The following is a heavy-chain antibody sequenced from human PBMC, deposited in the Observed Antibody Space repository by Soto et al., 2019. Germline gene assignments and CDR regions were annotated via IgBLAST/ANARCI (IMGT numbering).Heavy chain of an antibody. CDR1: GFSMCNHA. V-gene: IGHV3-23*01. CDR3: AREPKPFLTGYYDL. J-gene: IGHJ4*02. D-gene: IGHD3-9*01. Sequence: EARLSESGGGLVQPGGSLRLSCVVSGFSMCNHALTWVRQAPGKGLEWVSSISSTGSKTYYADSIKGRFTISRDNSKNTVFLQMNSLRPDDMAFYFCAREPKPFLTGYYDLWGQGTLVTVSS. CDR2: ISSTGSKT.